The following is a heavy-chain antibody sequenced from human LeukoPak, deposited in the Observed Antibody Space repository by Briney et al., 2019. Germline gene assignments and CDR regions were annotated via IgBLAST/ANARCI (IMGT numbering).Heavy chain of an antibody. Sequence: ASVKVSCKASGYSFTGYYMHWVRQAPGQGPEWMGWINPNSGDTKYAQKFQGRVTMTRDTSISTAYMELSRLRSDDTAVYYCVRADLVYHCDSSGYSGDYWGQGTLVTVSS. CDR3: VRADLVYHCDSSGYSGDY. V-gene: IGHV1-2*02. CDR1: GYSFTGYY. D-gene: IGHD3-22*01. J-gene: IGHJ4*02. CDR2: INPNSGDT.